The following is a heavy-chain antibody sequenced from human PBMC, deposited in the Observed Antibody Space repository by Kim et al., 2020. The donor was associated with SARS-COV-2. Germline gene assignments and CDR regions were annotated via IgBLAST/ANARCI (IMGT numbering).Heavy chain of an antibody. J-gene: IGHJ6*02. CDR3: ARDQGLSGGSGSYWDYNYYGMDV. CDR2: IYYSGST. V-gene: IGHV4-31*03. CDR1: GGSINSYGYY. Sequence: SETLSLTCTVSGGSINSYGYYWSWIRQHPGEGLEWIGYIYYSGSTYYNPSLKNRVIISVDTSKNQFSLKLSSVTAADTAVYYCARDQGLSGGSGSYWDYNYYGMDVCGQGTTVTVSS. D-gene: IGHD3-10*01.